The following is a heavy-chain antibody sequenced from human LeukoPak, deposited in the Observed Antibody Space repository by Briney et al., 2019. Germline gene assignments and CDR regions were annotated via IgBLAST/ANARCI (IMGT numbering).Heavy chain of an antibody. CDR1: GFTFSDYY. CDR2: ISSSSTYT. V-gene: IGHV3-11*06. CDR3: ARGFLPVRVYDPFFDP. J-gene: IGHJ5*02. D-gene: IGHD1-1*01. Sequence: KPGGSLRLSCAASGFTFSDYYMSWIRQAPGKGLEWVSYISSSSTYTNYADSVKGRFTISRDNAKNSLYLQMNSLRAEDTAVYYCARGFLPVRVYDPFFDPWGQGTLVTVSS.